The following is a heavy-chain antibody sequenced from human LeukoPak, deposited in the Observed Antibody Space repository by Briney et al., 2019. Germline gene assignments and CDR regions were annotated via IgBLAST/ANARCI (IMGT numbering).Heavy chain of an antibody. CDR1: GGSISSYY. J-gene: IGHJ5*02. CDR3: ARLPALYNWFDP. V-gene: IGHV4-59*08. CDR2: IYYSGST. Sequence: SETLSLTCTVSGGSISSYYWSWSRQPPGKGLEWIGYIYYSGSTNYNPSLKSRVTISVDTSKNQFSLKLSSVTAADTAVYYCARLPALYNWFDPWGQGTLVTVSS.